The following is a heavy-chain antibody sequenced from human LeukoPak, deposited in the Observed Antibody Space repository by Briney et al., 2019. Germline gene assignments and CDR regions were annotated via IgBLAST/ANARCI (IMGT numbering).Heavy chain of an antibody. CDR3: AREIVVVASSRVDYYYGMDV. CDR1: GGSISSYY. D-gene: IGHD2-15*01. Sequence: SETLSLTCTVPGGSISSYYWSWIRQPPGKGLEWIGYIYYSGSTNYNPSLKSRVTISVDTSKNQFSLKLSSVTAADTAVYYCAREIVVVASSRVDYYYGMDVWGQGTTVTVSS. J-gene: IGHJ6*02. V-gene: IGHV4-59*01. CDR2: IYYSGST.